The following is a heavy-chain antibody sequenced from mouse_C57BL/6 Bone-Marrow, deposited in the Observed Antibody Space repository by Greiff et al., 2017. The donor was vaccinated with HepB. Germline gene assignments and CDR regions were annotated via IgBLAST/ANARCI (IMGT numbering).Heavy chain of an antibody. J-gene: IGHJ1*03. CDR1: GFTFSSYA. CDR2: ISDGGSYT. D-gene: IGHD1-1*01. V-gene: IGHV5-4*01. Sequence: EVQRVESGGGLVKPGGSLKLSCAASGFTFSSYAMSWVRQTPEKRLEWVATISDGGSYTYYPDNVKGRFTISRDNAKNNLYLQMSHLKSEDTAMYYWARAPPPYYGGSDWCFDVWGTGTTVTVSA. CDR3: ARAPPPYYGGSDWCFDV.